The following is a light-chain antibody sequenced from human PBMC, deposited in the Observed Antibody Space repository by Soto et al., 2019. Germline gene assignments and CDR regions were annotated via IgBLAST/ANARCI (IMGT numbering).Light chain of an antibody. CDR2: AAS. CDR1: LIISNH. V-gene: IGKV1-39*01. Sequence: DIQMTQPPSSLSASVEDRFIITCRASLIISNHLNWDQQKPGKAPKLLIFAASSLQSGVPSRFSGSRSGPDFTLTISSLEPEGFAVYYCQQRSNWPPMYTLCQGTKVDIK. CDR3: QQRSNWPPMYT. J-gene: IGKJ2*01.